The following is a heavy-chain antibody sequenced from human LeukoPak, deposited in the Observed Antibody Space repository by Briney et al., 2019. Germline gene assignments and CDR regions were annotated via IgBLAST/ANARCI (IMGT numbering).Heavy chain of an antibody. Sequence: GGSLRLSCAASGFPFSTYAMSWVPQAPGKGLEGVSLSSCSGASTYYADSVKGRFTISRHNSKNTLYLQMSSLRAEDTAVYYCAKGGRTILANSYFDYTGQGALVTVSP. D-gene: IGHD2/OR15-2a*01. CDR2: SSCSGAST. J-gene: IGHJ4*02. CDR1: GFPFSTYA. V-gene: IGHV3-23*01. CDR3: AKGGRTILANSYFDY.